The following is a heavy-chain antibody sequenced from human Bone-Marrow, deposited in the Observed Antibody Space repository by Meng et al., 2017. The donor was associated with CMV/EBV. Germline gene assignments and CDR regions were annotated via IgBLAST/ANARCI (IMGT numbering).Heavy chain of an antibody. V-gene: IGHV3-48*04. CDR1: GFTFSSYS. CDR3: ARVRPLGRGSGSYSGGNYYYGMDV. CDR2: ISSSGSTI. J-gene: IGHJ6*02. Sequence: GESLKISCAASGFTFSSYSMNWVRQAPGKGLEWVSYISSSGSTIYYADSVKGRFTISRDNAKNSLYLQMNSLRAEDTAVYYCARVRPLGRGSGSYSGGNYYYGMDVWGQGTTVTVSS. D-gene: IGHD3-10*01.